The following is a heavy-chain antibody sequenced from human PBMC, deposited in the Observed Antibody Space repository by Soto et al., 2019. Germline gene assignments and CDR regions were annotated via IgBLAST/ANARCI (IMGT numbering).Heavy chain of an antibody. V-gene: IGHV1-58*01. CDR3: AADATAWQQMVPSDY. J-gene: IGHJ4*02. CDR1: GFTFTSSA. Sequence: SVKVSCKASGFTFTSSAFQWVRQARGQRLEWIGWIAVGSGYTNYAQRFQDRVTLTRDMATATTYMELSRLTSEDTAIYYCAADATAWQQMVPSDYWGQGTLVTVSS. D-gene: IGHD2-8*01. CDR2: IAVGSGYT.